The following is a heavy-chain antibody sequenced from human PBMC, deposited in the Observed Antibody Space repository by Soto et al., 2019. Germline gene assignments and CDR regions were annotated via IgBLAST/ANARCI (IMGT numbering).Heavy chain of an antibody. CDR2: IYYSGST. V-gene: IGHV4-31*03. D-gene: IGHD1-26*01. Sequence: QVQLQESGPGLVKPSQTLSLTCTVSGGSISSGGYYWSWIRQHPGKGLEWIGYIYYSGSTYYNPSLKSRVTISIDTPKNQFSLKLSSVTASDTAVYYCARAPGIVGASNFDYWGQGTLVTVSS. CDR1: GGSISSGGYY. CDR3: ARAPGIVGASNFDY. J-gene: IGHJ4*02.